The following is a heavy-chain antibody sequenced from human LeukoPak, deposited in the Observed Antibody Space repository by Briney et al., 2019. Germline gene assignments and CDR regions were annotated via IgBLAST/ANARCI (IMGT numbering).Heavy chain of an antibody. CDR3: ARESHGSGTSVPFDY. Sequence: GASVKVSCKASGGTFSSNYAISWGRQAPGQGLEWVGGIIPIFDIVKYAQNFQGRVTITADESTNTTYMELSSLRAEDTAFYYCARESHGSGTSVPFDYWGQGTLVTVSS. CDR1: GGTFSSNYA. D-gene: IGHD3-10*01. CDR2: IIPIFDIV. V-gene: IGHV1-69*13. J-gene: IGHJ4*02.